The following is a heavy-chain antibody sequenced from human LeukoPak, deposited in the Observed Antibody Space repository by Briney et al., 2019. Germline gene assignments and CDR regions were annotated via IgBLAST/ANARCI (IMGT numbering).Heavy chain of an antibody. D-gene: IGHD5-24*01. CDR2: ISSGSSTI. Sequence: GGSLRVSCAASGFSFSSYSMNWVRQAPGKGLEWVSYISSGSSTIHYADSVKGRFTISRDNSKNTLYLQMNSLRAEDTAVYYCAKGGQMATKSPLDYWGQGTLVTVSS. CDR1: GFSFSSYS. CDR3: AKGGQMATKSPLDY. J-gene: IGHJ4*02. V-gene: IGHV3-48*01.